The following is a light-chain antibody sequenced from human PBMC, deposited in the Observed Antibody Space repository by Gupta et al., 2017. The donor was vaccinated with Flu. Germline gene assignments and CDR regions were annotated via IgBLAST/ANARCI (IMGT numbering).Light chain of an antibody. Sequence: EIVMTQSPATLSVSPGERATLSCRASQSISSNLAWYQQKPGQAPGLLIYGASTRATGIPARFSGSGSRTEFTLTINSLQSEDFAVYYCQQYNNWPLTFGGGTKVEIK. CDR2: GAS. J-gene: IGKJ4*01. CDR1: QSISSN. CDR3: QQYNNWPLT. V-gene: IGKV3-15*01.